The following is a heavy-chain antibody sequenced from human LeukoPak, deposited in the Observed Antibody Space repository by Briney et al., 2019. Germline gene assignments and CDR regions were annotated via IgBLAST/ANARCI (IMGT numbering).Heavy chain of an antibody. V-gene: IGHV3-23*01. CDR3: AKDSAKKYDDY. J-gene: IGHJ4*02. Sequence: QLWGSLRLSCAASGFTFSSYAMSWVRQAPGKGLEWVSGISGSDGSTYYADSVKGRFTISRENSKNTLYLQMNSLRAEDTAVYYCAKDSAKKYDDYWGQGTLVTVSS. CDR2: ISGSDGST. CDR1: GFTFSSYA. D-gene: IGHD2/OR15-2a*01.